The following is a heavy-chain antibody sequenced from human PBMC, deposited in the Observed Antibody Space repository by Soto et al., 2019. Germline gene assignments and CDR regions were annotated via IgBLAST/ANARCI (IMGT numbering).Heavy chain of an antibody. Sequence: VQLVQSGAEVKKPGSSVKVSCKAPGGTFKRYVISWVRQAPGQGLEWMGGIIPVFGSAHYAQKFQGRVIITADKATSTAYMELSSLSSEDTAIYYCASGSAYGDHIYDYWGQGTLVTVSS. CDR2: IIPVFGSA. D-gene: IGHD4-17*01. J-gene: IGHJ4*02. V-gene: IGHV1-69*06. CDR3: ASGSAYGDHIYDY. CDR1: GGTFKRYV.